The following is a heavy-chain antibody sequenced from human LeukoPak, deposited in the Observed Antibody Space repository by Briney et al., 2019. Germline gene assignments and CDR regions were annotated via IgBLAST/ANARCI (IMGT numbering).Heavy chain of an antibody. D-gene: IGHD5-12*01. V-gene: IGHV5-51*01. CDR2: IYPGDSDT. CDR1: GYSFTSYW. CDR3: ARARSGYSGYGPFDY. J-gene: IGHJ4*02. Sequence: GESLKISCKGSGYSFTSYWIGWVRQVPGKGLEWMGIIYPGDSDTRYSPSFQGQVTISADKSISTAYLQWSSLKASDTAMYYCARARSGYSGYGPFDYWGQGTLVTVSS.